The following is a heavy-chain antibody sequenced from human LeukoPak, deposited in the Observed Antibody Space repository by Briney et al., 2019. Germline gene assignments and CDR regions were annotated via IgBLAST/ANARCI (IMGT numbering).Heavy chain of an antibody. J-gene: IGHJ4*02. V-gene: IGHV3-23*01. D-gene: IGHD3-22*01. CDR3: ARGHYESSGYYFDY. CDR1: EFTFSSYA. Sequence: PGGSLRLSCAASEFTFSSYAMSWVRQAPGKGLEWVSAISGSGNNMYYADSVKGRFTVSRDNSKNTLSLQMNSLRAEDTAVYYCARGHYESSGYYFDYWGQGTLVTVSS. CDR2: ISGSGNNM.